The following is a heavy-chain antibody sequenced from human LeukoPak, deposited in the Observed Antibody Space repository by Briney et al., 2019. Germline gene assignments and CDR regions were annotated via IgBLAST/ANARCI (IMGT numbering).Heavy chain of an antibody. CDR1: GFTFSSYG. Sequence: GGSLRLSCAASGFTFSSYGVRWVRHAPGKGLEWVAVISYDGSNEYYADSVKGRFTISRDNSENTLYLQMNSLRAENTAVYYCAKDRITMIVVASLDYWGQGTLVTVSS. J-gene: IGHJ4*02. V-gene: IGHV3-30*18. CDR3: AKDRITMIVVASLDY. D-gene: IGHD3-22*01. CDR2: ISYDGSNE.